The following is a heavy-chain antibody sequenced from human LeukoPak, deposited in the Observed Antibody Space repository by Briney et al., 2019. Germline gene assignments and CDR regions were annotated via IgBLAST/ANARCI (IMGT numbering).Heavy chain of an antibody. CDR3: ARQAYCGGDCYSVNWFDP. J-gene: IGHJ5*02. CDR2: IYPGDSDT. Sequence: HGESLKISCKASGYNFNNYYIAWVRQMPGKGLEWMGIIYPGDSDTRYSPSFQGQVTISADKSISTAYLQWSSLKASDTAMYYCARQAYCGGDCYSVNWFDPWGQGTLVTVSS. CDR1: GYNFNNYY. V-gene: IGHV5-51*01. D-gene: IGHD2-21*02.